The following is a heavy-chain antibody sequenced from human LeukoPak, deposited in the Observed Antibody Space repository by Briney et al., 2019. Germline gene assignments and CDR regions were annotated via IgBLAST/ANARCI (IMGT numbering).Heavy chain of an antibody. V-gene: IGHV3-23*01. CDR1: GFTFSIYA. CDR3: ARDRPNYYGSDGHYYRRDGDY. J-gene: IGHJ4*02. CDR2: ITSRGEST. D-gene: IGHD3-22*01. Sequence: PGGSLRLSCAASGFTFSIYAMSWVRQAPGKGLQWVSSITSRGESTWYVDSVKGRFTITRDNSENTLYLQMHSLRAEDTAVYYCARDRPNYYGSDGHYYRRDGDYWGRGTLVRVSS.